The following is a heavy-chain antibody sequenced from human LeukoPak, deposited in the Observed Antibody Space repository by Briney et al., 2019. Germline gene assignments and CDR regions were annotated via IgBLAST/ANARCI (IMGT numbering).Heavy chain of an antibody. CDR2: INHSGST. V-gene: IGHV4-34*01. CDR3: ALIAVAGNFDY. D-gene: IGHD6-19*01. Sequence: SGTLSLTCAVYGGSFSGYYWSWIRQPPGKGLEWIGEINHSGSTNYNPSLKSRVTISVDTSKNQFSLKLSSVTAADTAVYYCALIAVAGNFDYWGQGTLVTVSS. CDR1: GGSFSGYY. J-gene: IGHJ4*02.